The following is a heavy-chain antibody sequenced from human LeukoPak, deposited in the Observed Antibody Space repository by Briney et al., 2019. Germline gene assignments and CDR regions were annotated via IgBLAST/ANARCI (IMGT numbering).Heavy chain of an antibody. CDR1: GYTLTELS. V-gene: IGHV1-24*01. J-gene: IGHJ4*02. D-gene: IGHD5-18*01. Sequence: GAPVKVSCKVSGYTLTELSVHWARQAPGKGLEWMGGFDPEDGETIYAQKFQGRVTMTEDTSTDTVYMELSSLRSEDTAVYYCARDSYIADTAMTPLGYWGQGTLVTVSS. CDR2: FDPEDGET. CDR3: ARDSYIADTAMTPLGY.